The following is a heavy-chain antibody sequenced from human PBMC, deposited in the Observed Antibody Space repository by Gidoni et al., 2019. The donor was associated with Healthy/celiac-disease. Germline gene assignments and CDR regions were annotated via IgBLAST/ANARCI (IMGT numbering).Heavy chain of an antibody. CDR3: AKEGGKMAPLDY. Sequence: RFTLSRDNSKNTLYLQMNSLRAEDTAVYYCAKEGGKMAPLDYWGQGTLVTVSS. J-gene: IGHJ4*02. D-gene: IGHD5-12*01. V-gene: IGHV3-30*02.